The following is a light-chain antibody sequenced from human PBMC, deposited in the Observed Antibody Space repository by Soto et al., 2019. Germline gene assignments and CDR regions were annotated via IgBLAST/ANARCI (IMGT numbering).Light chain of an antibody. CDR1: QSISNY. Sequence: DIQMTQSPSSLSASVGDRVTITCRASQSISNYLQCYQQKPGKPPKPLIYPASTLHCGVPATFSGSGSGTDFTLTISGLQSEDFATYYCQQYYIFPLAFGGGTKVDIK. V-gene: IGKV1-39*01. CDR2: PAS. J-gene: IGKJ4*01. CDR3: QQYYIFPLA.